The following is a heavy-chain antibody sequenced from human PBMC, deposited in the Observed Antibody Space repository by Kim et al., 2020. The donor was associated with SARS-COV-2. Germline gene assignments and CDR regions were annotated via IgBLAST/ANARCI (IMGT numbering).Heavy chain of an antibody. D-gene: IGHD3-3*01. V-gene: IGHV1-2*02. CDR3: ARGPRVFGVVIIGY. J-gene: IGHJ4*02. Sequence: AQKFQGRVTMTRDTSISTAYMELSRLRSDDTAVYYCARGPRVFGVVIIGYWGQGTLVTVSS.